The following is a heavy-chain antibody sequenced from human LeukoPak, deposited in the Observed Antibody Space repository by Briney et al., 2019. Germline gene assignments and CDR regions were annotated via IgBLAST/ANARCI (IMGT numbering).Heavy chain of an antibody. D-gene: IGHD6-6*01. Sequence: PSETLSLTCTVSGGSISSYYWSWIRQPPGKGLEWIGYIYYSGSTNYNPSLKSRVTISVDTSKNQFSLKLSSVTAADTAVYYCARGGRSIAARRARGYYFDYWGQGTLATVSS. J-gene: IGHJ4*02. CDR1: GGSISSYY. CDR3: ARGGRSIAARRARGYYFDY. CDR2: IYYSGST. V-gene: IGHV4-59*01.